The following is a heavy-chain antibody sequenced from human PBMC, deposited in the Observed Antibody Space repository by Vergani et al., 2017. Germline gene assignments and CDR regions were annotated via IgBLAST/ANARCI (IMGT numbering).Heavy chain of an antibody. V-gene: IGHV4-38-2*01. CDR1: HFYISYGYY. J-gene: IGHJ4*02. CDR3: ARLSPIGNFGGADH. Sequence: QVQLQESGPGLVAPSETLALNCSVSHFYISYGYYWGWIRQPPGKGLEWIGSIYQSGTTYYNPSLKSRVTISVDKSKNQFSLRLRSVTAADTAVYYCARLSPIGNFGGADHRGQGTLVTVAS. D-gene: IGHD3-10*01. CDR2: IYQSGTT.